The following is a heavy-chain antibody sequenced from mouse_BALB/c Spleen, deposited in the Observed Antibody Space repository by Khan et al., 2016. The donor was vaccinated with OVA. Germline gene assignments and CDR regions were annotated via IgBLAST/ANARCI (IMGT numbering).Heavy chain of an antibody. CDR2: INPSSGYT. Sequence: QVRLQQSGAELARPGASVKMSCKASGYTFTNYTMHWVKQRPGQGLEWIGYINPSSGYTNYNQKFKDKATLTADKSSSTAYMQLTSLTSEDSAVXSCVGTPGPPYSFACWAQGTTLTFSS. CDR1: GYTFTNYT. V-gene: IGHV1-4*01. CDR3: VGTPGPPYSFAC. J-gene: IGHJ2*01. D-gene: IGHD1-1*01.